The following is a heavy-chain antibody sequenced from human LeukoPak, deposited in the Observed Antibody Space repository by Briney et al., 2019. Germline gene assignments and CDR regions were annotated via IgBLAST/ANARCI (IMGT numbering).Heavy chain of an antibody. J-gene: IGHJ2*01. D-gene: IGHD5-24*01. Sequence: GGSLRLSCAASGFTVSSNYMTWVRQAPGKGLEWVSLISTSVDADKRYYIDSVKGRFTISRDNSKNTVYLQMNSLTAEDTAVYYCAKGRGEGYPRYFDVWGRGTLVAVSS. CDR1: GFTVSSNY. V-gene: IGHV3-23*01. CDR2: ISTSVDADKR. CDR3: AKGRGEGYPRYFDV.